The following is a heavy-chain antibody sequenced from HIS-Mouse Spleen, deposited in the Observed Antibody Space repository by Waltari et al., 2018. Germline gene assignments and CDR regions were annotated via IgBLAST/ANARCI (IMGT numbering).Heavy chain of an antibody. J-gene: IGHJ4*02. CDR3: ARGLAARFDY. CDR1: GGSFSGYY. D-gene: IGHD6-6*01. CDR2: INHSGRT. V-gene: IGHV4-34*01. Sequence: QVQLQQWGAGLLKPSETLSLTCAVYGGSFSGYYWSWIRRPPGKGLEWIGDINHSGRTNYNPPLKSRVTISVDTSKNQFSLKLSSVTAAVTAVYYCARGLAARFDYWGQGTLVTVSS.